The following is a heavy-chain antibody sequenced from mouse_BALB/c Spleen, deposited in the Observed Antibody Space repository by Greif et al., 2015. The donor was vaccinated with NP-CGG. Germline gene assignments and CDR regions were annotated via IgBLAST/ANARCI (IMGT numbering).Heavy chain of an antibody. J-gene: IGHJ3*01. Sequence: EVKLMESGGGLVKPGGSLKLSCAASGFTFSSYAMSWVRQTPEKRLEWVASISSGGSTYYPDSVKGRFTISRDNARNILYLQMSSLRSEDTAMYYCAKEAGQYGNFFAYWGQGTLVTVSA. V-gene: IGHV5-6-5*01. CDR2: ISSGGST. D-gene: IGHD2-10*02. CDR3: AKEAGQYGNFFAY. CDR1: GFTFSSYA.